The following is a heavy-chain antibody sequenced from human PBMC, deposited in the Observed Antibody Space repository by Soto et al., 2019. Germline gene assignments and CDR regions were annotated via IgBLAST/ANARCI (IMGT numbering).Heavy chain of an antibody. CDR2: ISYDGSNK. D-gene: IGHD3-16*01. CDR3: AKVFYDYVWGPPGYYGMDV. CDR1: GFTFSSYG. J-gene: IGHJ6*02. Sequence: GGSLRLSCAASGFTFSSYGMHWVRQAPGKGLEWVAVISYDGSNKYYADSVKGRFTISRDNSKNTLYLQMNSLRAEDTAVYYCAKVFYDYVWGPPGYYGMDVWGQGTTVTVSS. V-gene: IGHV3-30*18.